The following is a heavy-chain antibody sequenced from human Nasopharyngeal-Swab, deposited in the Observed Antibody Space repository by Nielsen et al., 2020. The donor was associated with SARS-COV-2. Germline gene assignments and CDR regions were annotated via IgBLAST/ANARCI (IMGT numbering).Heavy chain of an antibody. J-gene: IGHJ6*03. V-gene: IGHV3-74*01. Sequence: GESLEISCAASEFTFSNYWMHWVRQAPGKGLVWVSRINSDGSTTNYADYVKGRFTISRDNAKKTLYLQMNSLRAEDTAVYYCARGHYYDILTGYYSGYYLGVWGKGATVTVSS. CDR2: INSDGSTT. CDR3: ARGHYYDILTGYYSGYYLGV. D-gene: IGHD3-9*01. CDR1: EFTFSNYW.